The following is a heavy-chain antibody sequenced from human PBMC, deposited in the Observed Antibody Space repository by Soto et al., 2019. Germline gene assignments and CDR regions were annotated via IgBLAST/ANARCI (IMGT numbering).Heavy chain of an antibody. CDR1: GGSISSGDYY. CDR3: ARDTGGYYFEYFGVDV. V-gene: IGHV4-30-4*01. Sequence: NPSETLSLTCTVSGGSISSGDYYWSWIRQPPGKGLEWIGNIYYTGSINYSPSLKSRVTISVDTSENQFSLKMYYVTAADTAVYYCARDTGGYYFEYFGVDVWDQGTTVTVSS. D-gene: IGHD2-8*02. J-gene: IGHJ6*02. CDR2: IYYTGSI.